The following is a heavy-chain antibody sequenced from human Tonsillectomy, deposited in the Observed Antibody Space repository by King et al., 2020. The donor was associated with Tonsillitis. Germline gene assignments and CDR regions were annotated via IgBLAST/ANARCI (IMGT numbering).Heavy chain of an antibody. D-gene: IGHD3-22*01. CDR2: IRYDGDYK. CDR3: AAEGGYDGRGINAFDI. CDR1: GFTFNNYG. Sequence: QVQLVESGGGVVQPGGSLRLSCAASGFTFNNYGMHWVRQAPGRGLEWVTFIRYDGDYKCYADSVKGRFTVSRDNSKNTLYLQMNSLRAEDTAVYYCAAEGGYDGRGINAFDIWGQGTMVTVSS. V-gene: IGHV3-30*02. J-gene: IGHJ3*02.